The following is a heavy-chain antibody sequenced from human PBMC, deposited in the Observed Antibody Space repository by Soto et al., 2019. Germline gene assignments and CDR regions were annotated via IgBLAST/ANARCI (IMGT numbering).Heavy chain of an antibody. CDR1: GYTFTSYG. Sequence: QVQLVQSGAEVKKPGASVKVSCKASGYTFTSYGISWVRQAPGQGLEWMGWISAYNGNTNYAQKLQGRVTMTTDTSTSTAYMELRRLRSDDTAVYYCARAESRGITGIHFPTNFDYWGQGTLVTVSS. V-gene: IGHV1-18*01. D-gene: IGHD1-20*01. CDR3: ARAESRGITGIHFPTNFDY. J-gene: IGHJ4*02. CDR2: ISAYNGNT.